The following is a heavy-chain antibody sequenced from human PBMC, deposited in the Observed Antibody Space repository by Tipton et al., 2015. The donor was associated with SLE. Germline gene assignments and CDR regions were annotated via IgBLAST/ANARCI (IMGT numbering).Heavy chain of an antibody. CDR1: GYSISSGYY. Sequence: TLSLTCAVSGYSISSGYYWGWIRQPPGRGLEWIGSIYYTGSTYYNPSLKSRVTTSIDTSRNQFSLELTSVTAADTARYYCARHGEWELYYFDYWGQGSLVPVSS. J-gene: IGHJ4*02. CDR3: ARHGEWELYYFDY. CDR2: IYYTGST. V-gene: IGHV4-38-2*01. D-gene: IGHD1-26*01.